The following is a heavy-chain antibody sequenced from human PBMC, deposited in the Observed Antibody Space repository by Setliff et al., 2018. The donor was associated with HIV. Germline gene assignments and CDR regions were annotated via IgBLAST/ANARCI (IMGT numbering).Heavy chain of an antibody. CDR3: ANTNGWFLIDY. Sequence: GGSLRLSCAASGFTFSHYGMPWVRQAPGKGLEWVTFIRNDASNTYYADSVKGRFTISRDDSKNTLFLQRDSLRPEDTALYYCANTNGWFLIDYWGQGTLVTVSS. J-gene: IGHJ4*02. CDR1: GFTFSHYG. V-gene: IGHV3-30*02. CDR2: IRNDASNT. D-gene: IGHD6-19*01.